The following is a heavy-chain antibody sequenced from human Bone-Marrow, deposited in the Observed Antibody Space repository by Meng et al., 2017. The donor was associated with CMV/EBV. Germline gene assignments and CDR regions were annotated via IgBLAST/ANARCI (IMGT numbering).Heavy chain of an antibody. CDR2: ISSSSSYI. CDR3: ARDKLIDNWNYVFYYYYGMDV. CDR1: GFTFSSYA. J-gene: IGHJ6*02. V-gene: IGHV3-21*01. Sequence: GESLKISCAASGFTFSSYAMSWVRQAPGKGLEWVSSISSSSSYIYYADSVKGRFTISRDNAKNSLYLQMNSLRAEDTAVYYCARDKLIDNWNYVFYYYYGMDVWGQGTTVTVSS. D-gene: IGHD1-7*01.